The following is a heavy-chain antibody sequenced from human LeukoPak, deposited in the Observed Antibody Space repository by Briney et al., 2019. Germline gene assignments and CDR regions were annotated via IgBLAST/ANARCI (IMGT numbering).Heavy chain of an antibody. Sequence: KPSETLSLTCTVSGDSISSSGHYWGWIRQPPGQGLEWIGSINYSGSTYYNPSLKSRVTISLDTSKNQFSLKLSSVTAADTAVYYCARLVVVAAPVDYWGQGTLVTVSS. CDR3: ARLVVVAAPVDY. CDR2: INYSGST. J-gene: IGHJ4*02. D-gene: IGHD2-15*01. V-gene: IGHV4-39*01. CDR1: GDSISSSGHY.